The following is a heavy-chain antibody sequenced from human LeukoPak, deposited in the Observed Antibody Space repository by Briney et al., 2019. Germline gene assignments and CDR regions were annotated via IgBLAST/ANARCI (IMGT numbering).Heavy chain of an antibody. CDR3: ARDLGSGWLHYMDV. V-gene: IGHV3-20*04. CDR2: INWNGGST. Sequence: GGSLRLSCAASGFIFSNYEMNWVRQAPGKGLEWVSGINWNGGSTGYADSVKGRFTISRDNAKNSLYLQMNSLRAEDTALYYCARDLGSGWLHYMDVWGKGTTVTVSS. CDR1: GFIFSNYE. D-gene: IGHD6-19*01. J-gene: IGHJ6*03.